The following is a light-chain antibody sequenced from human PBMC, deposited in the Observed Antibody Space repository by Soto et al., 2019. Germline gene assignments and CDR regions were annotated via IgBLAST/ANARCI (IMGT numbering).Light chain of an antibody. J-gene: IGKJ1*01. CDR2: DTS. CDR1: QSFSTY. CDR3: QHRYNWPWT. V-gene: IGKV3-11*01. Sequence: EIVLTQSTASLPLSPGERATLSCRASQSFSTYLAWYQQKPGQAPRLLIYDTSKRATGIPARFSGSGSGTDFTLTINSLEPEDFAMYYCQHRYNWPWTFGQGTKVEIK.